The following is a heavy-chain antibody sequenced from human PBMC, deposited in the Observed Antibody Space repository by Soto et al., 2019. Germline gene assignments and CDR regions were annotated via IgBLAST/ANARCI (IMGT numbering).Heavy chain of an antibody. V-gene: IGHV1-3*01. D-gene: IGHD6-13*01. CDR1: GYTFTSYA. J-gene: IGHJ4*02. CDR3: ARGAPKYSSSWSWGY. Sequence: ASVKVSCKASGYTFTSYAMHWVRQAPGQRLEWMGWINAGNGDTKYSQKFQGRVTITRDTSASTAYMELSSLRSEDTAVYYCARGAPKYSSSWSWGYWGQGTLVTVSS. CDR2: INAGNGDT.